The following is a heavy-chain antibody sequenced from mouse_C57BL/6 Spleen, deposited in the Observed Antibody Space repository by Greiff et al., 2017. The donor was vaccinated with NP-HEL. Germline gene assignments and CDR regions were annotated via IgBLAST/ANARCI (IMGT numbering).Heavy chain of an antibody. CDR3: SSEGLRRGFDY. D-gene: IGHD2-4*01. CDR1: GYTFTSYW. CDR2: IDPSDSYT. Sequence: QVQLKQPGAELVMPGASVKLSCKASGYTFTSYWMHWVKQRPGQGLEWIGVIDPSDSYTNYNQKFKGKATLTVDTSSSTAYMQLSSLTSEDSAVYYWSSEGLRRGFDYWGQGTTLTVSS. V-gene: IGHV1-69*01. J-gene: IGHJ2*01.